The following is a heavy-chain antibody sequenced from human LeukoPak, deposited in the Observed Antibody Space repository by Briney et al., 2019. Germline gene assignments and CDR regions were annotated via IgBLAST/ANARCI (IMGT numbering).Heavy chain of an antibody. J-gene: IGHJ4*02. CDR2: IIPIFGTA. CDR1: GGTFSSYA. V-gene: IGHV1-69*05. D-gene: IGHD2-21*01. Sequence: SVKVSCKASGGTFSSYAISWVRQAPGQGLEWMGGIIPIFGTANYAQQFQGRVSITTDESTSTAYMELSSLRAEDTAVYYCARIDAYCGSGGCYEGFDYWGQGTLVTVSS. CDR3: ARIDAYCGSGGCYEGFDY.